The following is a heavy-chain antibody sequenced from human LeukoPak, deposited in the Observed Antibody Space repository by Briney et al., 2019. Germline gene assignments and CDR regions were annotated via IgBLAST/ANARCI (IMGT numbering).Heavy chain of an antibody. CDR1: GYTFTGYY. CDR3: ARTLYYYDSSGYLFDY. Sequence: ASVKVSCKASGYTFTGYYMHWVRQAPGQGLEWMGWINPNSGGTNYAQKFQGRVTMTRDTSISTAYMELSRLRSDDTAVYYCARTLYYYDSSGYLFDYWGQRTLVTVSS. D-gene: IGHD3-22*01. J-gene: IGHJ4*02. V-gene: IGHV1-2*02. CDR2: INPNSGGT.